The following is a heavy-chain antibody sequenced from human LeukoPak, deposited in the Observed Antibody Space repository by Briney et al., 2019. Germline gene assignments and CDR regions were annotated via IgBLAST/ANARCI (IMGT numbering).Heavy chain of an antibody. J-gene: IGHJ6*02. CDR3: ASYLTSIPSGMDV. CDR1: GFTFSRYW. CDR2: ISTDGSST. V-gene: IGHV3-74*01. D-gene: IGHD2/OR15-2a*01. Sequence: GGSLRLSCAASGFTFSRYWMHWPRQAPGKGLVWVSRISTDGSSTSYADSVKGRFTISRDNGKNTLYLQMNSLRAEDTAVYYCASYLTSIPSGMDVWGQGTTVTVSS.